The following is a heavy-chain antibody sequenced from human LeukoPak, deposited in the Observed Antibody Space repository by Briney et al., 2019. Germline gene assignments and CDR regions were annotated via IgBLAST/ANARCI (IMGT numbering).Heavy chain of an antibody. CDR2: INSDGSST. Sequence: GGSLRLSCAASGFTFSSYWMHWVRQAPGKGLVWVSRINSDGSSTSYADSVKGRFTISRDNSKNTLYLQMNSLRAEDTAVYYCARGYSYPRSWFDPWGQGTLVTVSS. J-gene: IGHJ5*02. V-gene: IGHV3-74*01. CDR1: GFTFSSYW. D-gene: IGHD5-18*01. CDR3: ARGYSYPRSWFDP.